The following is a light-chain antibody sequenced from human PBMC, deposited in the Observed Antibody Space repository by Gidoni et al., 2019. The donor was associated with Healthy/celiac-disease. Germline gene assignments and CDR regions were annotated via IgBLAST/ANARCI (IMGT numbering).Light chain of an antibody. CDR1: QDISNY. J-gene: IGKJ2*02. CDR3: QQYDNLPRWT. Sequence: DIQMTQSPSSLSASVGDRVTITCQASQDISNYLNWYQQKPGKAPKLLIYDASNVETGVPSRFSGSGSGTDFTFTISSLQPEDIATYYCQQYDNLPRWTFGQGTKLEIK. V-gene: IGKV1-33*01. CDR2: DAS.